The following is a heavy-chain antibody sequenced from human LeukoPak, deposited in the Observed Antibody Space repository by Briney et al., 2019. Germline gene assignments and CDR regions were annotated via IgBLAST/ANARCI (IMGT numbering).Heavy chain of an antibody. D-gene: IGHD3-10*01. CDR3: AKGGVRGAPPLYYFDY. CDR2: ISYDGSNK. Sequence: TGGSLRLSCAASGFTFSSYGMHWVRQAPGEGLEWVAVISYDGSNKYYADSVKGRFTISRDNSKNTLYLQMNSLRAEDTAVYYCAKGGVRGAPPLYYFDYWGQGTLVTVSS. J-gene: IGHJ4*02. V-gene: IGHV3-30*18. CDR1: GFTFSSYG.